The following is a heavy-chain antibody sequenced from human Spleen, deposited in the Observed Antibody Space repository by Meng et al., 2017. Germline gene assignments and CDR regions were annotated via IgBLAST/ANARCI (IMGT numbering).Heavy chain of an antibody. Sequence: SETLSLTCTVSGASISSSYWGWIRQPPGKRLEWIGSLYSSGSTDYNPSLKSRVTISVGTSKKQFSLKLVSVTAADTAVYYCARMYPYLDYWGQGTLVTVSS. CDR1: GASISSSY. V-gene: IGHV4-4*08. CDR3: ARMYPYLDY. J-gene: IGHJ4*02. CDR2: LYSSGST. D-gene: IGHD3-16*01.